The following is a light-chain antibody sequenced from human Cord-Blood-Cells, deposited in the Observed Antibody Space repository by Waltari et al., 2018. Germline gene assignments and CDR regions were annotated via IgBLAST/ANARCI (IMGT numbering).Light chain of an antibody. V-gene: IGKV1-39*01. J-gene: IGKJ4*01. CDR1: QSISSY. CDR2: AAS. CDR3: QQSYSTPLT. Sequence: DIHMTQSPSSLSASVGDRVTITCRANQSISSYLNWYQQKPGKAPKLLIYAASSLQSGVPSRFSGSGSGTDFTLTISSLQPEDFATYYCQQSYSTPLTFGGGTKVEIK.